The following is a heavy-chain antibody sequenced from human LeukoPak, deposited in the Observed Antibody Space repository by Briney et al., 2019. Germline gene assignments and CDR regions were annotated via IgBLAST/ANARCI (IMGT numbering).Heavy chain of an antibody. D-gene: IGHD2-21*02. Sequence: GGSLRLSCAASGFTFRLFGMHWVRQAPGKGLEWVSFIRFDGSNTYHADSVKGRFTISRDNAKNSLYLQMNSLRAEDTAVYYCAIGGVTDDYWGQGTLVTVSS. V-gene: IGHV3-30*02. J-gene: IGHJ4*02. CDR2: IRFDGSNT. CDR3: AIGGVTDDY. CDR1: GFTFRLFG.